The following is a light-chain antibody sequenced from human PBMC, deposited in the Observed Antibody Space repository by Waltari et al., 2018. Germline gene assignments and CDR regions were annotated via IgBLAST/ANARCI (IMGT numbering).Light chain of an antibody. V-gene: IGKV1-5*01. J-gene: IGKJ1*01. CDR2: DAS. Sequence: DIQMTQSLSTLYASVGDRVTITCRASQSISNWLAWYQQKPGKAPDLLIYDASSLQSGDPSRFSGSGSGTEFTLTISSLQPDDFATYYCQQYNSYPWTFGQGTKVEIK. CDR1: QSISNW. CDR3: QQYNSYPWT.